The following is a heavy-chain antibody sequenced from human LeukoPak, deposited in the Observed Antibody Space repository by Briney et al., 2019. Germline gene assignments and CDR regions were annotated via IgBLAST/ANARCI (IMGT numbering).Heavy chain of an antibody. V-gene: IGHV1-69*05. D-gene: IGHD3-22*01. CDR2: IIPIFGTA. J-gene: IGHJ3*02. CDR1: GGTFSSYA. CDR3: ARDRGYYYDSSGRDAFDI. Sequence: SVKVSXKASGGTFSSYAISWVRQAPGQGLEWIGGIIPIFGTANFAQKFQGRVTITTDESTSTAYMELSSLRSEDTAVYYCARDRGYYYDSSGRDAFDIWGQGTMVTVSS.